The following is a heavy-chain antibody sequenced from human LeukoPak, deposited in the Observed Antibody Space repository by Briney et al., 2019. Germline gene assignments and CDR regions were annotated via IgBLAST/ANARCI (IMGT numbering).Heavy chain of an antibody. Sequence: PGGSLRLSCAASGFTFSSYGMHWVRRAPGKGLEWVAFIRYDGSNKYYADSVKGRFTISRDNSKNTLYLQMNSLRAEDTAVYYCAKDSAHTMPFTSCCDYWGQGILVTVSS. CDR2: IRYDGSNK. D-gene: IGHD2-2*01. CDR1: GFTFSSYG. J-gene: IGHJ4*02. V-gene: IGHV3-30*02. CDR3: AKDSAHTMPFTSCCDY.